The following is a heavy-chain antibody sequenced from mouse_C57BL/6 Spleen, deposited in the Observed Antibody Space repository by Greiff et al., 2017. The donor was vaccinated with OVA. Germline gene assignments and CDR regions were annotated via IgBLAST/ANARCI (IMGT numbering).Heavy chain of an antibody. CDR1: GYSITSGYD. Sequence: VQLKESGPGMVKPSQSLSLTCTVTGYSITSGYDWHWIRHFPGNKLEWMGYISYSGSTNYNPSLKSRISITHDTSKNHFFLKLNSVTTEDTATYYCARGGYYRNFDVWGTGTTVTVSS. V-gene: IGHV3-1*01. D-gene: IGHD2-2*01. J-gene: IGHJ1*03. CDR3: ARGGYYRNFDV. CDR2: ISYSGST.